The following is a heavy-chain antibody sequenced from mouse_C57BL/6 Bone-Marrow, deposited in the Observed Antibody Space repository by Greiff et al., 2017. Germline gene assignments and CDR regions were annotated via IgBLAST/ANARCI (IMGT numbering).Heavy chain of an antibody. CDR1: GYTFTDYE. J-gene: IGHJ1*03. CDR3: TNFYYYGSSFV. V-gene: IGHV1-15*01. Sequence: VQLVESGAELVRPGASVTLSCKASGYTFTDYEMHWVKQTPVHGLEWIGAIDPETGGTAYNQKFKGKAILTADKSSSTAYMVLRSLTSEDSAVYYCTNFYYYGSSFVWGTGTTVTVSS. D-gene: IGHD1-1*01. CDR2: IDPETGGT.